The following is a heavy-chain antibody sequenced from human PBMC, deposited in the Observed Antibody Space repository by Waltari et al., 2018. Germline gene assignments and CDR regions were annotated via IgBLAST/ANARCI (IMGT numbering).Heavy chain of an antibody. CDR3: TRDKLDYYNGMDV. CDR2: INPSDGGT. J-gene: IGHJ6*02. V-gene: IGHV1-46*03. Sequence: QVQLVQSGAEVKKPGASVKVSCRTSGDTFSSFFIFWVRQAPGQGLGWMGIINPSDGGTNYPQKFQDRVTMTRDTSTSTVYMELRSLRSEDTAVYYCTRDKLDYYNGMDVWGQGTTVTVSS. D-gene: IGHD3-3*02. CDR1: GDTFSSFF.